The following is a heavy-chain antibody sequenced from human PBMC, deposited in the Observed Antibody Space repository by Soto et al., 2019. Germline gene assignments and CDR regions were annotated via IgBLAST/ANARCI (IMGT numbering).Heavy chain of an antibody. J-gene: IGHJ4*02. D-gene: IGHD2-21*02. CDR3: AKDTRSSAYCGGDCPNEFDY. CDR2: ISGSGGST. Sequence: GGSLRLSCAASGFTFSSYAMSWVRQAPGRGLEWVSAISGSGGSTYYADSVKGRFTISRDNSKNTLYLQMNSLRAEDTAVYYCAKDTRSSAYCGGDCPNEFDYWGQGTLVTVSS. CDR1: GFTFSSYA. V-gene: IGHV3-23*01.